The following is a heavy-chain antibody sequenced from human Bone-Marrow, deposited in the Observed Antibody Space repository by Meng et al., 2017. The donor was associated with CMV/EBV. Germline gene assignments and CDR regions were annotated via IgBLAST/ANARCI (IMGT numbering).Heavy chain of an antibody. Sequence: ASVTVSCKASGYTFTSYGISWVRQAPGQGLEWMGWINAYNGNTNYAQKLQGRVTMTTDTSTSTAYMELRSLRSDDTAVYYCTMNWNYERHYYYGMDVWGQGTTVTVSS. CDR1: GYTFTSYG. CDR2: INAYNGNT. V-gene: IGHV1-18*01. D-gene: IGHD1-7*01. CDR3: TMNWNYERHYYYGMDV. J-gene: IGHJ6*01.